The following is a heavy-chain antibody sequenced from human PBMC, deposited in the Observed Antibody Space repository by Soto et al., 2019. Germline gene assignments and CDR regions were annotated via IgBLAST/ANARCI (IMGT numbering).Heavy chain of an antibody. CDR1: GFAFSSYP. V-gene: IGHV3-23*01. Sequence: VQLLESGGGLVQPGGSLRLSCAASGFAFSSYPMSWVRQAPEKGLEWVSGISHSGGLTYPADSVKGRFTISRDNSKNTLYLQMNILSAEVTAVYYCARRAFGSSRAFDIWGHGTMITVSS. J-gene: IGHJ3*02. CDR2: ISHSGGLT. D-gene: IGHD6-6*01. CDR3: ARRAFGSSRAFDI.